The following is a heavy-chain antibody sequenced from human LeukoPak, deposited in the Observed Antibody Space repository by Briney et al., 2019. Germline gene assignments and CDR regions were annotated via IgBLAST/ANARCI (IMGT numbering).Heavy chain of an antibody. D-gene: IGHD4-17*01. J-gene: IGHJ4*02. CDR2: INAGNGNT. CDR3: ARISWNSGDFD. Sequence: GSVKVSCKASGYTFTSYTIHWVRQAPGQRPEWMGWINAGNGNTIYSQKFQGRVTITRDTSASTAYMELSSLRSEDTAVYYCARISWNSGDFDWGQGTLVTVSS. CDR1: GYTFTSYT. V-gene: IGHV1-3*01.